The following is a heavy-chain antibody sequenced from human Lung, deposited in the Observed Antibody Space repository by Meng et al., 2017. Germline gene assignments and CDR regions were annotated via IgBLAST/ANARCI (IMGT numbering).Heavy chain of an antibody. CDR2: ISPYNGYT. V-gene: IGHV1-18*01. CDR1: GYTFTTYG. CDR3: AILSHCTGGTCYPYDY. Sequence: QFTLMQAGAEVKKPGASVKVSCKASGYTFTTYGISWVRQAPGQGLEWMGWISPYNGYTSSIQKFQGRVTMTTDTSTSTAYMELMSLGSDDTAVYYCAILSHCTGGTCYPYDYWGQGTLVTVSS. J-gene: IGHJ4*02. D-gene: IGHD2-15*01.